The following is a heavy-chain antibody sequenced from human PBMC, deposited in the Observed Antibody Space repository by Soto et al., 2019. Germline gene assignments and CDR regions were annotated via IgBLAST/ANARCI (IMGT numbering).Heavy chain of an antibody. CDR2: ISGSGGST. CDR1: GFTFSSYA. D-gene: IGHD1-26*01. J-gene: IGHJ4*02. CDR3: AKDQWVGKWELLPEIFDY. Sequence: GGSLRLSCAASGFTFSSYAMSWVRQAPGKGLEWVSAISGSGGSTYYADSVKGRFTISRDNSKNTLYLQMNSLRAEDTAVYYCAKDQWVGKWELLPEIFDYWGQGTLVTVSS. V-gene: IGHV3-23*01.